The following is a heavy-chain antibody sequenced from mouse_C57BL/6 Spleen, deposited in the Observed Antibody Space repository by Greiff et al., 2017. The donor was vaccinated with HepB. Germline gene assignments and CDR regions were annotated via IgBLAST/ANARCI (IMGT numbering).Heavy chain of an antibody. V-gene: IGHV3-6*01. CDR1: GHSITSGYY. CDR3: ARDPPLDY. CDR2: ISYDGSN. Sequence: EVQLVESGPGLVKPSQSLPLTCSVTGHSITSGYYWNWIRQFPGNKLEWMGYISYDGSNNYNPSLKNRISITRDTSKNQFFLKLNSVTTEDTATYYCARDPPLDYWGQGTTLTVSS. J-gene: IGHJ2*01.